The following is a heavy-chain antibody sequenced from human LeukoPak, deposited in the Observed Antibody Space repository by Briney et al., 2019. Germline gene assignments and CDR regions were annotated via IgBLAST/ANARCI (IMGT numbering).Heavy chain of an antibody. V-gene: IGHV3-7*01. CDR2: IKQDGSEK. CDR1: GFTFSSYW. Sequence: GGSLRLSCAASGFTFSSYWMSWVRQAPGKGLEWVANIKQDGSEKYYVDSVKGQFTISRDNAKNSLYLQMNSLRAEDTAVYYCAREIRYYDILTGYYTRFDYWGQGTLVTVSS. D-gene: IGHD3-9*01. CDR3: AREIRYYDILTGYYTRFDY. J-gene: IGHJ4*02.